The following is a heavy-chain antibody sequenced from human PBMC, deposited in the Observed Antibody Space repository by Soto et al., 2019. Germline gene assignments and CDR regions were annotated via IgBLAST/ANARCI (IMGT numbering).Heavy chain of an antibody. CDR2: IIPIFGTA. CDR1: GCTFSSYA. D-gene: IGHD3-22*01. Sequence: SVKVSCKASGCTFSSYAISWVRQAPGQGLEWMGGIIPIFGTANYAQKFQGRVTITADESTSTAYMELSSLRSEDTAVYYCAREYYSSGYSAGVLFTYYYGMDVWGQGTTVTVSS. V-gene: IGHV1-69*13. J-gene: IGHJ6*02. CDR3: AREYYSSGYSAGVLFTYYYGMDV.